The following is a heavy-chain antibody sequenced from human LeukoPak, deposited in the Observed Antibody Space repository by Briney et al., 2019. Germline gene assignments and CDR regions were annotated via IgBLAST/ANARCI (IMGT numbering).Heavy chain of an antibody. CDR2: IYYSGST. CDR1: GGSISSYY. CDR3: ARATFGGSYYAFDI. J-gene: IGHJ3*02. Sequence: SETLSLTCTVSGGSISSYYWSWLRQPPGKGLQWIGYIYYSGSTKYNPSLKSRVTISVDTSKNQFSLKLSSVTAADTAVYYCARATFGGSYYAFDIWGQGTMVTVSS. D-gene: IGHD1-26*01. V-gene: IGHV4-59*01.